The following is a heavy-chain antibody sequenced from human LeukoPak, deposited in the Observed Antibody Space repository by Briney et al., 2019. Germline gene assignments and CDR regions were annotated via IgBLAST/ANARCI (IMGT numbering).Heavy chain of an antibody. CDR2: IIPIFGTT. V-gene: IGHV1-69*13. J-gene: IGHJ3*02. Sequence: GASVKVSCKASGYTFTGYYMHWVRQAPGQGLEWMEGIIPIFGTTNYAQKFQGRATITADESTNTAYMELSSLRSDDTAVYYCAREGSKGLSRADAFDIWGQGTMVTVSS. CDR3: AREGSKGLSRADAFDI. D-gene: IGHD2/OR15-2a*01. CDR1: GYTFTGYY.